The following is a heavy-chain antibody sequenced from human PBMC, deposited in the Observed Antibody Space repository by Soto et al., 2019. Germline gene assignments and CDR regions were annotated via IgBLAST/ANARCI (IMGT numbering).Heavy chain of an antibody. CDR1: GFTFSSYA. V-gene: IGHV3-23*01. J-gene: IGHJ4*02. Sequence: GGSLRLSSAASGFTFSSYAMSWVRQAPGKGLEWVSSISGSGGSTYYADSVKGRFTISTDNSKNTLYLQMKSLRAEETDVYYCAKGLYSGNGLDXWGQGTLVTVS. CDR3: AKGLYSGNGLDX. CDR2: ISGSGGST. D-gene: IGHD5-12*01.